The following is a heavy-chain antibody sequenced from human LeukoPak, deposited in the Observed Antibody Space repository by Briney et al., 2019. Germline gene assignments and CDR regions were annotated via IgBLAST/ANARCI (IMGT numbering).Heavy chain of an antibody. CDR1: GFTFSSYG. Sequence: GGSLRLSCAASGFTFSSYGMHWVRQAPGKGLEWVAVLWYDGSNKYYADSVKGRFTISRDNSKNTLYLQMNSLRAEDTAVYYCARGGTVLCSGGSCLDYWGQGTLVTVSS. CDR3: ARGGTVLCSGGSCLDY. J-gene: IGHJ4*02. V-gene: IGHV3-33*01. CDR2: LWYDGSNK. D-gene: IGHD2-15*01.